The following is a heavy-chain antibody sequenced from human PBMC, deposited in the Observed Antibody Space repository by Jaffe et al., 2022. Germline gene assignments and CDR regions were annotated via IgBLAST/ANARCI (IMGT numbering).Heavy chain of an antibody. D-gene: IGHD7-27*01. J-gene: IGHJ4*02. CDR1: GGSIRSGSYY. Sequence: QEQLQESGPGLVKPSQTLSLTCSVSGGSIRSGSYYWNWIRQPAGKGLEWIGRIYTSGSTDYNPSLKSRVTISIDTSKNQFSLKLSSVTAADTAVYYCARVHRTGDNDYWGQGTLVTVSS. V-gene: IGHV4-61*02. CDR3: ARVHRTGDNDY. CDR2: IYTSGST.